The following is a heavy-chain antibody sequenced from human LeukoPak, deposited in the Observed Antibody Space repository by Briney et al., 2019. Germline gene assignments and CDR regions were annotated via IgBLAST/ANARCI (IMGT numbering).Heavy chain of an antibody. Sequence: PGGSLRLSCAASGFTFDDYGMSWVRQAPGKGLEWVSDINWNGGSTGYADSVKGRFTISRDNAKNSLYLQVNSLRAEDTALYYCARGARGVSGYYFDYWGQGTLVTVSS. J-gene: IGHJ4*02. D-gene: IGHD3-10*01. V-gene: IGHV3-20*04. CDR3: ARGARGVSGYYFDY. CDR1: GFTFDDYG. CDR2: INWNGGST.